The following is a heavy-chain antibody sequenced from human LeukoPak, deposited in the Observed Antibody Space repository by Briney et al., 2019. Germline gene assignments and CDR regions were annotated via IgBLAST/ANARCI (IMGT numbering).Heavy chain of an antibody. V-gene: IGHV3-23*01. Sequence: GGSLRLSCAASGFTFSSYAMSWVRQAPGKGLERVSTISSSGDNTYYADSVKGRFTISRDNSKNTLYLQMNSLRAEDTAVYYCARGYGDYDYYYGMDVWGQGTTVTVSS. CDR2: ISSSGDNT. CDR3: ARGYGDYDYYYGMDV. J-gene: IGHJ6*02. D-gene: IGHD4-17*01. CDR1: GFTFSSYA.